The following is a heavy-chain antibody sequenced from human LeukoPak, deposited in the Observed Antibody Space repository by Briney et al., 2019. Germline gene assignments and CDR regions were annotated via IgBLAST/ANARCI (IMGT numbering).Heavy chain of an antibody. D-gene: IGHD5-12*01. CDR2: IYYSGST. Sequence: PSETLSLTCTVSGGSISSYYWSWIRQPPGKGLEGIGYIYYSGSTNYNPSLKSRVTISVDTSKNQFSLKLSSVTAADTAVYYCARVAVATRLGYFDYRGQGTLVTVSS. CDR1: GGSISSYY. CDR3: ARVAVATRLGYFDY. V-gene: IGHV4-59*01. J-gene: IGHJ4*02.